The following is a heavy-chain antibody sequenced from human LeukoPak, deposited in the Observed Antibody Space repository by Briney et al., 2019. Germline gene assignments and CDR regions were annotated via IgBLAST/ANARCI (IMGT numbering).Heavy chain of an antibody. CDR3: ARGVNSGYFDY. V-gene: IGHV4-59*01. Sequence: PSETLSLTCTVSGGSISSYYWTWIRQPPGKGLEWIGYIYYSGSTNYNPSLKSRVTISVDTSKNQFSLKLTSVTAGDTAVYYCARGVNSGYFDYCGQGTLVTVSS. J-gene: IGHJ4*02. D-gene: IGHD1-26*01. CDR1: GGSISSYY. CDR2: IYYSGST.